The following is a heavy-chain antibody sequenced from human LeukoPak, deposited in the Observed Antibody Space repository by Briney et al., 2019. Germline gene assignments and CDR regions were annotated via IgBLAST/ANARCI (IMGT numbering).Heavy chain of an antibody. CDR2: ISGSGGST. V-gene: IGHV3-23*01. CDR3: AKKWGVGATTLDYFDY. CDR1: GFTFSNYA. Sequence: GGSLRLSCAASGFTFSNYAMSWVRQAPGKGLEWVSGISGSGGSTYYADSVKGRFTISRDNSKNTLYLQMNSLTDEDTAVYYCAKKWGVGATTLDYFDYWGQGTLVTVSS. J-gene: IGHJ4*02. D-gene: IGHD1-26*01.